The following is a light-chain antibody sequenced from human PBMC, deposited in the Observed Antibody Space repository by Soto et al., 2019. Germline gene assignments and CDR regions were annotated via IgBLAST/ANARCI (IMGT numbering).Light chain of an antibody. CDR1: QTVAYNH. J-gene: IGKJ5*01. CDR3: QQYGEPPIT. V-gene: IGKV3-20*01. Sequence: EIVLTQSPGTQSLSPGERATLFGRASQTVAYNHLAWYQQKPGQAPRPLLFGASIRSTGIPDRFSGSGSGTDFTLTINRLEPEDFAVYYCQQYGEPPITFGQGTRLDIK. CDR2: GAS.